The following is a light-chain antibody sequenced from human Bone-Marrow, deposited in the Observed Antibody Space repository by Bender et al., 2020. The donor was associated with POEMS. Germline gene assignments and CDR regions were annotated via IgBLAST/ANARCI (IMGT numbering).Light chain of an antibody. CDR1: DIGSKN. V-gene: IGLV3-21*04. CDR3: QLWDFSLDHPGV. J-gene: IGLJ3*02. CDR2: DDA. Sequence: SYVLTQAPSVSVAPGDMARVTCGGNDIGSKNVQWYQQKPGQAPVLVIYDDADRPSGIPERFSGSNSGNTATLTISRVDGGDEADYYCQLWDFSLDHPGVFGGGTKLTVL.